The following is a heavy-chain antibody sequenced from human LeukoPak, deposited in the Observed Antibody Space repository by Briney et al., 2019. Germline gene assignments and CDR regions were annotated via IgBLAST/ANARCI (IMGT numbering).Heavy chain of an antibody. V-gene: IGHV1-18*01. CDR1: GYTFTRYG. J-gene: IGHJ4*02. D-gene: IGHD2-8*02. CDR3: ARDFFHGHCAGLSCFLLDY. CDR2: ISANNGNT. Sequence: ASVKVSCKASGYTFTRYGISWVRQAPGQGLGWMGWISANNGNTNSAQKFQGRVTMTTDTSTNIAYMELRSLRSDDTAVYYCARDFFHGHCAGLSCFLLDYWGQGSLVIVSS.